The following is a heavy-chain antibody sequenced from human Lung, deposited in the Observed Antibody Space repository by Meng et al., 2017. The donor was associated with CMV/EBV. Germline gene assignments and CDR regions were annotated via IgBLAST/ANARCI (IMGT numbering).Heavy chain of an antibody. CDR2: IKHDGNQA. D-gene: IGHD2-2*01. V-gene: IGHV3-7*01. J-gene: IGHJ3*01. CDR1: GFTFSDHW. Sequence: GGSXRLSCEDSGFTFSDHWMGWVRQAPGKGLEWVANIKHDGNQAYYVDSLKGRFTISRDNARRALYLHLNSLRVEDTAVYYCARILGCESTRCYEGAFDLWXQGTMVTVSS. CDR3: ARILGCESTRCYEGAFDL.